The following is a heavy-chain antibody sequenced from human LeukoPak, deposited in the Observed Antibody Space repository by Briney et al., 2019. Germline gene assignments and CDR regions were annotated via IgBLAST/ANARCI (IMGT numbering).Heavy chain of an antibody. D-gene: IGHD6-13*01. CDR3: ARQQLEGDYFDY. CDR2: IYYSGST. CDR1: GGSISSYY. Sequence: SETLSLTCTVSGGSISSYYWSWIRQPPGKGLEWIGYIYYSGSTNYNPSLKSRVTISVDTSKNQFSLKLSSVTAADTAVYYCARQQLEGDYFDYRGQGTLVTVSS. V-gene: IGHV4-59*01. J-gene: IGHJ4*02.